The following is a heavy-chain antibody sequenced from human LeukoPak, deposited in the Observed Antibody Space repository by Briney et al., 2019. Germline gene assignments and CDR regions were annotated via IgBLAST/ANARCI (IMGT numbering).Heavy chain of an antibody. V-gene: IGHV3-9*01. J-gene: IGHJ4*02. Sequence: GGSLRLSCAASGFTFSSYSMNWVRQAPGKGLEWVSGISWNSGSIGYADSVKGRFTISRDNAKNSLYLQMNSLRAEDAALYYCAKGEMATITDPADYWGQGTLVTVSS. CDR1: GFTFSSYS. D-gene: IGHD5-12*01. CDR2: ISWNSGSI. CDR3: AKGEMATITDPADY.